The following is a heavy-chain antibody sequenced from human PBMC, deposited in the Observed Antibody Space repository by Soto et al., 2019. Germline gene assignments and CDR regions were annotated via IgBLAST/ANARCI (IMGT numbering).Heavy chain of an antibody. J-gene: IGHJ6*02. D-gene: IGHD4-17*01. V-gene: IGHV4-34*01. CDR1: GGSFSNYY. CDR3: ARVTRGDYLLTFSLRGMDV. CDR2: ISHSGTT. Sequence: SETLSLTCAVYGGSFSNYYWSWTRQPPGKGLEWIGEISHSGTTNYNPSLKSRVTTSVDTSKNQFSLKLTSVTAADTAVYYCARVTRGDYLLTFSLRGMDVWGQGTPVTGS.